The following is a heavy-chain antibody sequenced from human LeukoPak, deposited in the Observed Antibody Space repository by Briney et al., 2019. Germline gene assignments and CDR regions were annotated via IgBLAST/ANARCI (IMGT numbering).Heavy chain of an antibody. CDR1: GDSISSRDSY. Sequence: SQTLSLTCTVSGDSISSRDSYWSWLRQYPGKALEWIGFIYSSGTTYYNPSLRSRVTLSVDTSQHQFFLWLTSVTDADTATYYCVRNTDGRSNGDYWGQGTLVTVSS. D-gene: IGHD1-1*01. CDR2: IYSSGTT. V-gene: IGHV4-31*02. J-gene: IGHJ4*02. CDR3: VRNTDGRSNGDY.